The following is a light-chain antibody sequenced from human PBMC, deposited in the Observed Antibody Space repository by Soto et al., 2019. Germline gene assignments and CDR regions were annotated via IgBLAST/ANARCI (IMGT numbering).Light chain of an antibody. V-gene: IGKV3-15*01. CDR3: QQYNNWPPWT. Sequence: ERVMTQSPATLSVSPGERATLSCRASQSVISSLAWYQQKPGQAPRLLIYGASTRATGIPARFSGGGSGTEFTLTISSLQSEDFAVYYCQQYNNWPPWTFGQGTKVEIK. J-gene: IGKJ1*01. CDR1: QSVISS. CDR2: GAS.